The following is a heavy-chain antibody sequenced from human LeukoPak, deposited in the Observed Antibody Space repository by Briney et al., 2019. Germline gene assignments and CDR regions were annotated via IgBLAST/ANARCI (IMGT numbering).Heavy chain of an antibody. CDR2: INPNSGGT. V-gene: IGHV1-2*06. CDR3: ATDLSSGSYYQDYYFDY. CDR1: GYTFTGYY. J-gene: IGHJ4*02. D-gene: IGHD3-10*01. Sequence: ASVKVSCKASGYTFTGYYMHWVRQAPGHGLEWMGRINPNSGGTNYAQKFQGRVTMTRDTYISTAYMELSRLRSDDTAVYYCATDLSSGSYYQDYYFDYWGQGTLVTVSS.